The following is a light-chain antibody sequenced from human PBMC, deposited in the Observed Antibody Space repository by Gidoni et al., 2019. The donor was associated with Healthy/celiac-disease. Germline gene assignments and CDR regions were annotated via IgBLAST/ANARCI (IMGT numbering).Light chain of an antibody. CDR1: SSNIGAGYD. CDR2: GNS. CDR3: QSYDSSLSYYV. J-gene: IGLJ1*01. V-gene: IGLV1-40*01. Sequence: QSVLTQPPSVSGAPGKRVTISCTGSSSNIGAGYDVHWYQQLPGTAPKLLIYGNSNRPSGVPDRFSGSKSGTSASLAITGLQAEDEADYYCQSYDSSLSYYVFGTGTKVTVL.